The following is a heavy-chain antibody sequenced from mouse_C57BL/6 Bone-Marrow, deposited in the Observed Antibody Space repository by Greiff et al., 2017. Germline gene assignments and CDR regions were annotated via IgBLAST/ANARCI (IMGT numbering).Heavy chain of an antibody. CDR2: ISSGSSTI. CDR3: NWVFAY. J-gene: IGHJ3*01. Sequence: EVKVEESGGGLVKPGGSLKLSCAASGFTFSDYGMHWVRQAPEKGLEWVAYISSGSSTIYYADTVKGRFTISRDNAKNTLFLQMTSLRSEDTAMYYCNWVFAYWGQGTLVTVSA. V-gene: IGHV5-17*01. CDR1: GFTFSDYG. D-gene: IGHD4-1*01.